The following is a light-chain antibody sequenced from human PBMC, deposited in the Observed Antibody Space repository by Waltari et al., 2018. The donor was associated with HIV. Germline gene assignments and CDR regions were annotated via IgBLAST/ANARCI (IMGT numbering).Light chain of an antibody. CDR2: GNS. Sequence: QSVLTQPPSVSGAPGQRVTISCTGSSSNIGAGYDVHWYQQLPGTAPKLLIYGNSNRPSGVPDRFSGSKSGTSASLAITGLQAEDEAGYYCQSYDSSLNWVFGGGTKLTVL. V-gene: IGLV1-40*01. CDR3: QSYDSSLNWV. J-gene: IGLJ3*02. CDR1: SSNIGAGYD.